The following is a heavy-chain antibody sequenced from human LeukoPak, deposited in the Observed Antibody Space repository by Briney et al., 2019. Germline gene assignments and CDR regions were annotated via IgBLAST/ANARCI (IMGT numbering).Heavy chain of an antibody. V-gene: IGHV3-53*01. J-gene: IGHJ1*01. Sequence: GGSLRLSCVASGFTDSTNHMNWVRQAPGRGLEWVSVIHNGGSTYYADSVKGRFTISRDNSKNTLYLQLNSLRVEDTAVYYCATSIVGFTYDEHFQHWGQGTLGTVSS. D-gene: IGHD1-26*01. CDR2: IHNGGST. CDR3: ATSIVGFTYDEHFQH. CDR1: GFTDSTNH.